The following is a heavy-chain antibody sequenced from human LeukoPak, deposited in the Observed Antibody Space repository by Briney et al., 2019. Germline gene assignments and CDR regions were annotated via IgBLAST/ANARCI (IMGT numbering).Heavy chain of an antibody. J-gene: IGHJ4*02. CDR2: IYYSGST. D-gene: IGHD2-2*01. Sequence: SETLSLTCTVSGGSISSSSYYWGWIRQPPGKGLEWIGSIYYSGSTYYNPPLKSRVTISVDTSKNQFSLKLSSVTAADTAVYYCARVWCSSTSCPDYWGQGTLVTVSS. V-gene: IGHV4-39*07. CDR1: GGSISSSSYY. CDR3: ARVWCSSTSCPDY.